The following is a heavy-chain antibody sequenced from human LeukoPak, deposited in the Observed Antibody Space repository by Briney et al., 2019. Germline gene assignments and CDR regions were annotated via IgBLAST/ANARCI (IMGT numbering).Heavy chain of an antibody. D-gene: IGHD3-22*01. CDR3: ASRPRFDTSGYHY. V-gene: IGHV5-51*01. CDR2: IYPGDSDT. J-gene: IGHJ4*02. Sequence: GGSLEISCQGSGYSFTTYWSGWVRQLPGKGLEGMGIIYPGDSDTRYSPSFQGQVTISADKSISTAYLQWSSLKASDTAMYYCASRPRFDTSGYHYWGQGTLVTVSS. CDR1: GYSFTTYW.